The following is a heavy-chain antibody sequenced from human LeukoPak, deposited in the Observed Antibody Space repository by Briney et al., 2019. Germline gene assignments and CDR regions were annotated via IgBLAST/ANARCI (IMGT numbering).Heavy chain of an antibody. CDR3: AKTGGYFSPFDY. CDR2: IYYSGST. CDR1: GGSISSFY. D-gene: IGHD4-23*01. J-gene: IGHJ4*02. V-gene: IGHV4-59*01. Sequence: SETLSLTCTVSGGSISSFYWSWIRQPPGKGLEWIGSIYYSGSTNYNASLKSRVTISVDTSKNQFSLKLSSVTAADTAVYYCAKTGGYFSPFDYWGQGTLVTVSS.